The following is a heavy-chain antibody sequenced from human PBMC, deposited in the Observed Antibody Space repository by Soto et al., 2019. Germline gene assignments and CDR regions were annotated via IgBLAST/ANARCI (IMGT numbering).Heavy chain of an antibody. Sequence: EVQLLESGGGLVQPGGSLRLSCAVSGFTFSSYAFSWVRQAPGKGLEWVSAISGRGDSTFYADSVKGRFTISRDNSRNILYLQINSLRAEDTAVYYCARIDYGSGSYFSAEYFHHWGQGTLVTVSS. D-gene: IGHD3-10*01. CDR2: ISGRGDST. J-gene: IGHJ1*01. V-gene: IGHV3-23*01. CDR3: ARIDYGSGSYFSAEYFHH. CDR1: GFTFSSYA.